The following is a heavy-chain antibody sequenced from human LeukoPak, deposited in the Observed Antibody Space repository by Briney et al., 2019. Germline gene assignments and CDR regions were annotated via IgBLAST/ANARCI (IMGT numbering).Heavy chain of an antibody. CDR2: IFHNGKT. CDR1: GGSVSTSDYY. Sequence: SETLSLTSTVSGGSVSTSDYYWGWIRQTPGKGLEWIGDIFHNGKTNYNPSLKGRVTISIDTSNNQFSLRLPSVTAADTAVYYCARIFDSWGQGTLVTVSS. CDR3: ARIFDS. V-gene: IGHV4-39*07. J-gene: IGHJ4*02.